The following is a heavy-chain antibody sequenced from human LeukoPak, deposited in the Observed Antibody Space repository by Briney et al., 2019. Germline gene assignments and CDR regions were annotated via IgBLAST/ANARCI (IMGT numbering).Heavy chain of an antibody. J-gene: IGHJ5*02. CDR2: IKQDGSEK. V-gene: IGHV3-7*03. D-gene: IGHD1-1*01. CDR3: ARSGRYNWNDNWFDP. CDR1: GFTFSSYW. Sequence: GGSLRLSCAASGFTFSSYWMSWVRQAPGKGLEWVANIKQDGSEKYYVDSVKGRFTISRDNAKNSLYLQMNGLGAEDTAVYYCARSGRYNWNDNWFDPWGQGTLVTVSS.